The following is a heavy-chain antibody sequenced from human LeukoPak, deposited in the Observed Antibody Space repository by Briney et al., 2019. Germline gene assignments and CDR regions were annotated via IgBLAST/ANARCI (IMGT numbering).Heavy chain of an antibody. D-gene: IGHD1-1*01. J-gene: IGHJ4*02. CDR3: AKDHYDWNDNS. CDR2: ISGSGGST. Sequence: PGGSLRLFCAVSGFTFSSYAMSWVRQAPGKGLEWVSAISGSGGSTYYADSVKGRFTISRDNSKNTLYLQMNSLRAEDTAVYYCAKDHYDWNDNSWGQGTLVTVSS. CDR1: GFTFSSYA. V-gene: IGHV3-23*01.